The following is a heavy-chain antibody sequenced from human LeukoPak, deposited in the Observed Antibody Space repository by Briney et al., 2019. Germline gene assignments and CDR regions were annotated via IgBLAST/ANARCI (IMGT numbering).Heavy chain of an antibody. Sequence: GGSLRLSCAASGFTFSIYSINWVRQAPGKGLEWVSFITGNSNYIYYADSVKGRFTISRGKSKNTLYLQMNSLRADDTAVYYCAKDLLRWSFDYWGQGTLVTVSS. CDR2: ITGNSNYI. CDR3: AKDLLRWSFDY. CDR1: GFTFSIYS. J-gene: IGHJ4*02. V-gene: IGHV3-21*04. D-gene: IGHD4-23*01.